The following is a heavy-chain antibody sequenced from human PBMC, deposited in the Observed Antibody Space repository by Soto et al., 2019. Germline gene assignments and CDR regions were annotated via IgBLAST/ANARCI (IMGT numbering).Heavy chain of an antibody. D-gene: IGHD3-10*01. CDR1: SDSFSSSTYY. V-gene: IGHV4-39*01. J-gene: IGHJ4*02. Sequence: QLQLQESGPGLVKPSETLSLTCTVPSDSFSSSTYYWAWIRQPPGKQLEWIGGIYNRGNTYYSPSLKSRVAVSRNTAKNQFSLKLSSVTAADTVVYFLARHRRGFSLDYWGQGTQVTVSS. CDR3: ARHRRGFSLDY. CDR2: IYNRGNT.